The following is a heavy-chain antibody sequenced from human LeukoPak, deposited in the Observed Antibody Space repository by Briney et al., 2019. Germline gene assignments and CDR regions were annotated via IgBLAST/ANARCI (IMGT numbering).Heavy chain of an antibody. Sequence: SETLSLTCTVSDDSISRGNFYWTWIRQPAEKGLQWIGRIQSSGNTNYNPSLKSRVTISLDTSRGHFSLRLTSVTAADTAIYYCARASSYSSSWSAFDIWSQGTMVTVSS. D-gene: IGHD6-13*01. CDR2: IQSSGNT. J-gene: IGHJ3*02. V-gene: IGHV4-61*02. CDR1: DDSISRGNFY. CDR3: ARASSYSSSWSAFDI.